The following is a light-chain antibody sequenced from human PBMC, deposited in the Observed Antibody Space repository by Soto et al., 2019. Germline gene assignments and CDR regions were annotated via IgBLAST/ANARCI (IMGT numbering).Light chain of an antibody. CDR3: LQDYNYPLT. Sequence: AIPLTHSPSSLSASLLDWVGIXYRASQGIRNDLGWYQQKPGKAPKLLIYAASSLQSGVPSRFSGSGSGTDFTLTISSLQPEDFATYYCLQDYNYPLTFGQGTKVDIK. V-gene: IGKV1-6*01. CDR1: QGIRND. J-gene: IGKJ1*01. CDR2: AAS.